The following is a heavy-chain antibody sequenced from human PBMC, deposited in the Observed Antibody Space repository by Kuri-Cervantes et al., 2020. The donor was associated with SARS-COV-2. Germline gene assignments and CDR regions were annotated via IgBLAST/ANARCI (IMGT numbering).Heavy chain of an antibody. V-gene: IGHV4-4*07. CDR1: GGSISSYY. Sequence: SETLSLTCTVSGGSISSYYWSWIRQPAGKGLEWIGRIYTSGSTNYNPSLKSRVTMSVDTSKNQFSLKLSSVTAADTAVYYCARDRLSGFFWGRDYYFDYWGQGTLVTVSS. CDR2: IYTSGST. J-gene: IGHJ4*02. D-gene: IGHD3-16*01. CDR3: ARDRLSGFFWGRDYYFDY.